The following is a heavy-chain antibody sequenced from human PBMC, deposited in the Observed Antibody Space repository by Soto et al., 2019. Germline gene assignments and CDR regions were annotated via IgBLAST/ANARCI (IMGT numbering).Heavy chain of an antibody. CDR2: IIPLFGTA. CDR1: GGTFSSYA. V-gene: IGHV1-69*01. J-gene: IGHJ3*02. Sequence: QVQLVQSGAEVKKPGSSVKVSCKASGGTFSSYAISWVRQAPGQGLEWMGGIIPLFGTANYAQKFQGRVTITADESTSTAYMELSSLRSEDTAVYYCARDPLLYCSGGSCYFHAFDIWGQGTMVTVSS. CDR3: ARDPLLYCSGGSCYFHAFDI. D-gene: IGHD2-15*01.